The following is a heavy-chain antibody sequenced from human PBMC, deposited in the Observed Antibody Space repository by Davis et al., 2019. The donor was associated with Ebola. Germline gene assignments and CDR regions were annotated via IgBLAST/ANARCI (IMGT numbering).Heavy chain of an antibody. CDR2: INRGGST. J-gene: IGHJ3*02. D-gene: IGHD3-22*01. Sequence: SETLSLSCAVYVGSFSGYYWTWIRQPPGKGLEWIGEINRGGSTNYNPSLKTRVTISVDSSKNQFSLKLSSVTAADTAVYYCARSQPTYYYDSSGYYYRRSGVFDIWGQGTMVTVSS. V-gene: IGHV4-34*01. CDR1: VGSFSGYY. CDR3: ARSQPTYYYDSSGYYYRRSGVFDI.